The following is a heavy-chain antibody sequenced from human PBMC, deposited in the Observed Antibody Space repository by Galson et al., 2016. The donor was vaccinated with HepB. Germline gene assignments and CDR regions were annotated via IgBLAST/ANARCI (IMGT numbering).Heavy chain of an antibody. CDR3: ARGDHILTGTYYFDY. D-gene: IGHD3-9*01. CDR2: ILYSGNT. J-gene: IGHJ4*02. Sequence: ETLSLTCTVSGGSVSSGSYNWSWVRQPPGKALEWIGYILYSGNTNYNPSLWSRVTISLDTSRNQFSLNLRSVTAADTAVYYCARGDHILTGTYYFDYWGQGTLVTVSS. V-gene: IGHV4-61*01. CDR1: GGSVSSGSYN.